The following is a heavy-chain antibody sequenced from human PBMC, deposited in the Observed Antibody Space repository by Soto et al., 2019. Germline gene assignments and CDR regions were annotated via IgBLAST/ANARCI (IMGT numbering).Heavy chain of an antibody. D-gene: IGHD5-18*01. CDR3: ATYYTAVAYFEN. Sequence: QVRVVQSGAEVRKPGSSVKVSCTASGDPSSYSAIGWLRQAPGQGLEWMGGINPNFGSAIYAQKFQGRTPIPAHYMELNDLRSEDTAIYLCATYYTAVAYFENWAQGPLVTVSS. J-gene: IGHJ4*02. CDR2: INPNFGSA. V-gene: IGHV1-69*01. CDR1: GDPSSYSA.